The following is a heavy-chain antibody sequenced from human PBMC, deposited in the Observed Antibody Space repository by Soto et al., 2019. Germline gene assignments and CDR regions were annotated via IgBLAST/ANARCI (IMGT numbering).Heavy chain of an antibody. Sequence: EVQLVESGGGLIQPGGSRRLSCAASGFTVSSNYMSWVRQAPGKGLEWVSVIYSDGTTYYADSVKGRFTISRDNSKNMLYLQMNSLRAEDTAVYYCARDRSGSSGYYGMDVWGQGTTVTVSS. CDR2: IYSDGTT. CDR1: GFTVSSNY. CDR3: ARDRSGSSGYYGMDV. D-gene: IGHD3-10*01. V-gene: IGHV3-53*01. J-gene: IGHJ6*02.